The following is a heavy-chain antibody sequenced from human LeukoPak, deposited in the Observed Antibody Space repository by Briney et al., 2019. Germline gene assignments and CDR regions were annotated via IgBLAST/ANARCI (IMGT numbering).Heavy chain of an antibody. Sequence: PGDSLRLFRAASGFTLSSYWMNWLRQAPGKGLESAASIKQDGSEKYYVDSVKGRFTISRDNAKNSLYLQMNSLRAEDTAVYYCASGSTTYYDSSGYYDWGQGTLVTVSS. D-gene: IGHD3-22*01. CDR3: ASGSTTYYDSSGYYD. J-gene: IGHJ4*02. CDR2: IKQDGSEK. CDR1: GFTLSSYW. V-gene: IGHV3-7*01.